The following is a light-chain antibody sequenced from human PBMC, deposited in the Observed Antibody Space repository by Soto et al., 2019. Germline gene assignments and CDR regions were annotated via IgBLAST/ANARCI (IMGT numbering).Light chain of an antibody. J-gene: IGKJ3*01. CDR2: GAS. V-gene: IGKV3-20*01. CDR3: HQYGSIPFT. Sequence: EIVLTQSPGTLSLSPGERATLSCRASQSVSSTYLGWYQQKPGQAPRLLISGASSRATGIPDRFSGSGSGTDFTLTISRLAPEDFAVYYCHQYGSIPFTFGPGTKVDI. CDR1: QSVSSTY.